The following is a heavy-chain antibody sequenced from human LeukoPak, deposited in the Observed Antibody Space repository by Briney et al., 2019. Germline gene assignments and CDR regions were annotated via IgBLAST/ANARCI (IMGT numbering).Heavy chain of an antibody. CDR2: ISWNSGSI. V-gene: IGHV3-9*01. CDR3: AKDMEAAGTPVGYFDY. Sequence: KPGGSLRLSCAASGFTFDDYAMHWVRQAPGKGLEWVSGISWNSGSIGYADSVKGRFTISRDNAKNSLYLQMNSLRAEDTALYYCAKDMEAAGTPVGYFDYWGQGTLVTVSS. D-gene: IGHD6-13*01. J-gene: IGHJ4*02. CDR1: GFTFDDYA.